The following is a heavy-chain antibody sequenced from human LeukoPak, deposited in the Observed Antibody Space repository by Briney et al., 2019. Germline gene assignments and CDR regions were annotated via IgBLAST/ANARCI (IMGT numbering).Heavy chain of an antibody. CDR2: ITGGGDTT. Sequence: GGSLRLSCAASGFTFSSYAMTWVRQAPGKGLEWVSSITGGGDTTYYADSVRGRFTISRDNSKSTLPLQTNSLRAEDTAVYYCAKQRSEVVVAATNYWGQGTLVTVSS. CDR1: GFTFSSYA. CDR3: AKQRSEVVVAATNY. V-gene: IGHV3-23*01. D-gene: IGHD2-15*01. J-gene: IGHJ4*02.